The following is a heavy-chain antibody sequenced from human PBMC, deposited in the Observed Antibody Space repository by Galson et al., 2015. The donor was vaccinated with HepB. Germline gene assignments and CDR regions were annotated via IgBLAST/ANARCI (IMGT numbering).Heavy chain of an antibody. V-gene: IGHV1-18*01. CDR1: GYTFTSYG. Sequence: SVKVSCKASGYTFTSYGISWVRQAPGQGLEWMGWISAYNGNTNYAQKLQGRVTMTTDTSTSTAYMELRSLRSDDTAVYYCARESAYYYDSSGYPDAFDIWGQGTMVTVSS. D-gene: IGHD3-22*01. CDR2: ISAYNGNT. J-gene: IGHJ3*02. CDR3: ARESAYYYDSSGYPDAFDI.